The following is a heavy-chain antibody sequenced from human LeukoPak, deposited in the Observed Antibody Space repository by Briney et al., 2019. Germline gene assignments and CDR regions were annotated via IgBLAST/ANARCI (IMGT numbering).Heavy chain of an antibody. CDR1: GGSISSYY. D-gene: IGHD3-22*01. Sequence: SEILSLTCTVSGGSISSYYWSWIRQPPGKGLEWIGYIYYSGSTNYNPSLKSRVTISVDTSKNQFSLKLSSVTAADTAVYYCARYPVVVNNPYAFDIWGQGTMVTVSS. CDR2: IYYSGST. J-gene: IGHJ3*02. CDR3: ARYPVVVNNPYAFDI. V-gene: IGHV4-59*01.